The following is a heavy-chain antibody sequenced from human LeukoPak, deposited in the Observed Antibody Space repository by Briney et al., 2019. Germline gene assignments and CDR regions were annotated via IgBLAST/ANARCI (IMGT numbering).Heavy chain of an antibody. CDR3: ARHYYDSSGYYYEEPYFDY. Sequence: SETLSLTCTVSGGSISSYYWSWIRQPAGKGLEWIGRIFTSGSNNYNPSLKSRVTMSVDTSKNQFSLKLSSVTAADTAVYYCARHYYDSSGYYYEEPYFDYWGQGTLVTVSS. CDR2: IFTSGSN. D-gene: IGHD3-22*01. V-gene: IGHV4-4*07. CDR1: GGSISSYY. J-gene: IGHJ4*02.